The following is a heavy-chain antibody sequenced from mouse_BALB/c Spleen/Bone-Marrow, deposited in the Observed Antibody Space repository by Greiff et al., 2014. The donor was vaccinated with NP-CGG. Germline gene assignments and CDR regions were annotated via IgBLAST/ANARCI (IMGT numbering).Heavy chain of an antibody. V-gene: IGHV1-14*01. CDR2: INPYNDGT. J-gene: IGHJ3*01. Sequence: EVKVVESGPELVKPGASVKMSCEASGYTFTSYVMHWVKQKPGQGLEWIGYINPYNDGTKYNEKFKGKATLTSDKSSSTAYMELSSRTSEDSAVYYCARPYYYGSSGDSWFAYWGQGTLVTVSA. D-gene: IGHD1-1*01. CDR3: ARPYYYGSSGDSWFAY. CDR1: GYTFTSYV.